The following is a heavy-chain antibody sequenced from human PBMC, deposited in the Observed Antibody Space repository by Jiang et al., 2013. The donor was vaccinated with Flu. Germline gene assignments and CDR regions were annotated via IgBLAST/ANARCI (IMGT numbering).Heavy chain of an antibody. D-gene: IGHD1-1*01. CDR3: ATEPAGDNLGPWPRGWDY. CDR2: IYPGDSDT. Sequence: GAEVKKPGESLKISCKGSGYSFTSYWIGWVRQMPGKGLEWMGIIYPGDSDTRYSPSFQGQVTISADKSISTAYLQRSSLKASDTAMYYCATEPAGDNLGPWPRGWDYWGQGTLVTVSS. J-gene: IGHJ4*02. CDR1: GYSFTSYW. V-gene: IGHV5-51*01.